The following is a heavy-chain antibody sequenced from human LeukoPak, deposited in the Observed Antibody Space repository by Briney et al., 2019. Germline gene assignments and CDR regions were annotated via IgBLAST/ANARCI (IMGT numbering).Heavy chain of an antibody. Sequence: GGSLRLSCAVSGFTFSEHWMHWVRQAPGKGLEWVSRIRSDGSAPRYADSVEGRFTISRDNAKNTLFLQMNNLRADDTAVFYCVRDTSVPRMDVWGQGTTVTVSS. J-gene: IGHJ6*02. CDR2: IRSDGSAP. V-gene: IGHV3-74*01. CDR3: VRDTSVPRMDV. D-gene: IGHD4-11*01. CDR1: GFTFSEHW.